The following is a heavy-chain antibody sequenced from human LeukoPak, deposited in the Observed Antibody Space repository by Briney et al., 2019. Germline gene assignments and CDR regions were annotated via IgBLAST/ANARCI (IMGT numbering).Heavy chain of an antibody. V-gene: IGHV3-23*01. J-gene: IGHJ4*02. Sequence: TGGSLRLSCAASGFAFSSYAMSWVRQAPGKGLEWVSAISGSGGSTYYADSVKGRFTISRDNAKNSLYLQMNSLRAEDTAVYYCARVRGYCSGGSCYGDYLGQGTLVNVSS. CDR2: ISGSGGST. CDR1: GFAFSSYA. CDR3: ARVRGYCSGGSCYGDY. D-gene: IGHD2-15*01.